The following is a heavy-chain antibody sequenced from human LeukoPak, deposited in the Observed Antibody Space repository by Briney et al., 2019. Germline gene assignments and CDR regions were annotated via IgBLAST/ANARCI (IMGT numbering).Heavy chain of an antibody. V-gene: IGHV3-23*01. D-gene: IGHD3-16*01. Sequence: GGSLRLSCAASGFTFSSYGMSWVRQAPGKGLEWVSGISGSGSTIYYADSVKGRFTISRDNAKNSLYLQMNSLRAEDTAVYYCAKDRDVWGSLLDYWGQGTLVTVSS. J-gene: IGHJ4*02. CDR3: AKDRDVWGSLLDY. CDR2: ISGSGSTI. CDR1: GFTFSSYG.